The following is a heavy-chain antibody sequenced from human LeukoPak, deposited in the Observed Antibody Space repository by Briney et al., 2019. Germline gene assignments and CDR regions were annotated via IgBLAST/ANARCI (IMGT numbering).Heavy chain of an antibody. CDR3: ARDRDYYYGSGSYPFDY. V-gene: IGHV3-21*01. CDR1: GFTFSSYS. Sequence: PGGSLRLSCAASGFTFSSYSMNWVRQAPGKGLEWVSSISSSSSYIYYADSVKGRFTISRDNAKNSLYQQMNSLRAEDTAVYYCARDRDYYYGSGSYPFDYWGQGTLVTVSS. D-gene: IGHD3-10*01. J-gene: IGHJ4*02. CDR2: ISSSSSYI.